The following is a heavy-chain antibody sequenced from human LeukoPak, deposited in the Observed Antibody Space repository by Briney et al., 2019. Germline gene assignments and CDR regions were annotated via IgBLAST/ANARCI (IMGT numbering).Heavy chain of an antibody. Sequence: PSETLSLTCAVYGDSFNGYNWKWLRQSPGKGLEWIGEINYSGSTNYNPYLKSRVTISVDTSKNQFSLKLSSVTAADTAVYDCARQGPSAVERYYNYYMDVWGKGTTITVSS. D-gene: IGHD2-2*01. CDR2: INYSGST. J-gene: IGHJ6*03. CDR3: ARQGPSAVERYYNYYMDV. V-gene: IGHV4-34*01. CDR1: GDSFNGYN.